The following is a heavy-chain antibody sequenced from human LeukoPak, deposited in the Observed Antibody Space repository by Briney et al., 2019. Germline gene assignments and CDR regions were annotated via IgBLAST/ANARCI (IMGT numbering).Heavy chain of an antibody. D-gene: IGHD3-22*01. J-gene: IGHJ4*02. V-gene: IGHV3-66*01. CDR1: GFTVRTNY. CDR2: LYSGGST. CDR3: ARGADSSGYYSIFYFDY. Sequence: GGSLRLSCAASGFTVRTNYMNWVRQAPGKGLEWVSVLYSGGSTYYADSVRGRFTISRDISKNTLYLQMTSLRAEDTAVYYCARGADSSGYYSIFYFDYWGLGTLVTVSS.